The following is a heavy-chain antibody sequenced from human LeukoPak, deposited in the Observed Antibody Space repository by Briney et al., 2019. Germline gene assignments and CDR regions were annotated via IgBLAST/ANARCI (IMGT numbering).Heavy chain of an antibody. Sequence: SETLSLTCTIYGGSFSGYYWSWIRQPPGKGLEWIGEINHSGSTNYNPSLRSRVTISVDKSKNQFSLKLTSVTAADTAVYYCARGAYYYDRSNLGYWGQGTLVTVSS. CDR1: GGSFSGYY. V-gene: IGHV4-34*01. D-gene: IGHD3-22*01. J-gene: IGHJ4*02. CDR3: ARGAYYYDRSNLGY. CDR2: INHSGST.